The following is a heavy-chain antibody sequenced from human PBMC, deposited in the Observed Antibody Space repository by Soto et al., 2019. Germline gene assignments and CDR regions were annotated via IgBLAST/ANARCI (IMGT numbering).Heavy chain of an antibody. J-gene: IGHJ5*02. CDR1: CGSVSTGGYY. CDR3: ARDKSRLHFYDSSGYYGNWFDP. D-gene: IGHD3-22*01. CDR2: IYYGGST. Sequence: PXETLSLPWTVSCGSVSTGGYYWSWIRQPPGKVLEWIGYIYYGGSTNYNPSLKSRVTISVDMSKNQFSLKLSSVTAADTAVYYCARDKSRLHFYDSSGYYGNWFDPWGQGTLVTVSS. V-gene: IGHV4-61*08.